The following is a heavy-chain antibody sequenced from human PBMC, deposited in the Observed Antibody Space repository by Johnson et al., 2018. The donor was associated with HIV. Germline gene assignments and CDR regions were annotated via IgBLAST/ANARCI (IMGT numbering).Heavy chain of an antibody. CDR2: ISWNSGSI. D-gene: IGHD3-9*01. CDR1: GFTFDDYA. Sequence: VQLVESGGGLVQPGRSLRLSCAASGFTFDDYAMHWVRQAPGKGLEWVSGISWNSGSIGYADSVKGRFTISRDNAKNSLYLQMNSLKSEDTGVYYCTTRYYLDSAGKSSPFDIWGQGTMVTVSS. V-gene: IGHV3-9*01. CDR3: TTRYYLDSAGKSSPFDI. J-gene: IGHJ3*02.